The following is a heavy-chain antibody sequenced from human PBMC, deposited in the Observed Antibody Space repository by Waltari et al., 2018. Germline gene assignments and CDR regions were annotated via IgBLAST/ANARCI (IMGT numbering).Heavy chain of an antibody. CDR1: GGSISSGSYY. V-gene: IGHV4-61*02. D-gene: IGHD2-15*01. CDR3: AREGYCSGGSCSRYFDY. J-gene: IGHJ4*02. Sequence: QVQLQESGPGLVKPSQTLSLTCTVSGGSISSGSYYWSWIRQPAGKGLEWIGRIYTSGGTNYNPSLKSRVTISVDTSKNQCSLKLSSVTAADTAVYYCAREGYCSGGSCSRYFDYWGQGTLVTVSS. CDR2: IYTSGGT.